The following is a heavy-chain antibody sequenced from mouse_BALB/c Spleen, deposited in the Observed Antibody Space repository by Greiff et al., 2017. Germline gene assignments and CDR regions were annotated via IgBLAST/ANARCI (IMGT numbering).Heavy chain of an antibody. V-gene: IGHV7-1*02. CDR2: SRNKANDYTT. D-gene: IGHD2-1*01. Sequence: KLVESGGGLVQPGGSLRLSCATSGFTFSDFYMEWVRQPPGKRLEWIAASRNKANDYTTEYSASVKGRFIVSRDTSQSILYLQMNALRAKDTAIYYCARGYGNWYFDVWGAGTTVTVSS. CDR1: GFTFSDFY. CDR3: ARGYGNWYFDV. J-gene: IGHJ1*01.